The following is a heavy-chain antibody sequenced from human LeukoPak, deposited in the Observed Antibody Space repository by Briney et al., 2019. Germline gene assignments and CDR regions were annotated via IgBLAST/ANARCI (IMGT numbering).Heavy chain of an antibody. Sequence: GGSLRLSCAASGFTFSSYAMSWVRRAPGKGLEWVSAISGSGGSTYYADSVKGRFTISRDNSKNTLYLQMNSLRAEDTAVYYCAKLPRGDLTIFGVVIPNWFDPWGQGTLVTVSS. CDR3: AKLPRGDLTIFGVVIPNWFDP. CDR2: ISGSGGST. CDR1: GFTFSSYA. D-gene: IGHD3-3*01. V-gene: IGHV3-23*01. J-gene: IGHJ5*02.